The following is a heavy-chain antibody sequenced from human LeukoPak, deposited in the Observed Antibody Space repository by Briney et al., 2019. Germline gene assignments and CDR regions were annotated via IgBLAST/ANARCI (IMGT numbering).Heavy chain of an antibody. CDR2: INPNSGGT. V-gene: IGHV1-2*02. J-gene: IGHJ4*02. Sequence: ASVKVSCKASGYTFTGYYMHWVRQAPGQGLEWMGWINPNSGGTNYAQKFQGRVTMTRDTSISTAYMELSRLRSDDTAVYYCARDNRGHISGYYNWGQGTLVTVSS. CDR3: ARDNRGHISGYYN. D-gene: IGHD3-22*01. CDR1: GYTFTGYY.